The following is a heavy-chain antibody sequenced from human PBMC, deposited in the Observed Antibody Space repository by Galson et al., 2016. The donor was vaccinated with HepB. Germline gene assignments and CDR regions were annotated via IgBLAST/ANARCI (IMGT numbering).Heavy chain of an antibody. CDR2: ITGSGVSS. D-gene: IGHD3-9*01. J-gene: IGHJ3*02. CDR3: AKKAHILTGPDAFDI. V-gene: IGHV3-23*01. CDR1: GFTFSSYA. Sequence: SLRLSCAASGFTFSSYAMTWVRQAPGKGLEWVSTITGSGVSSYYADSVKGRFTISRDNSKNTLYLQMSRLRAEDTAVYYCAKKAHILTGPDAFDIWCQGTMVTVSS.